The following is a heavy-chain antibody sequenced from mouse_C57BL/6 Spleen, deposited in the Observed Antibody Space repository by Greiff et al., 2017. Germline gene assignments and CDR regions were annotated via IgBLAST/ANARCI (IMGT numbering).Heavy chain of an antibody. CDR1: GYSITSGYY. J-gene: IGHJ2*01. CDR3: AREGGLGRGTFDY. Sequence: EVQLQESGPGLVKPSQSLSLTCSVTGYSITSGYYWNWIRQFPGNKLEWMGYISYDGSNNYNPSLKNRISITRDTSKNQFFLKLNSVTTEDTATYYCAREGGLGRGTFDYWGQGTTLTVSS. V-gene: IGHV3-6*01. CDR2: ISYDGSN. D-gene: IGHD1-1*01.